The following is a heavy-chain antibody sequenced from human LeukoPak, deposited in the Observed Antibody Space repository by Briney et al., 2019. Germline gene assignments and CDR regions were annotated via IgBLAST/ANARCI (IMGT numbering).Heavy chain of an antibody. V-gene: IGHV3-7*01. D-gene: IGHD6-6*01. J-gene: IGHJ4*02. Sequence: SGRSLRLSCAASGFTFSKFWMTWVRQAPGKGLEWVATIKHDGSEKYYADSVKGRFTISRDNAKNSLYLQMNSLRAEDTAVYYCARDLVSRSNYWGQGTPVTVSS. CDR2: IKHDGSEK. CDR3: ARDLVSRSNY. CDR1: GFTFSKFW.